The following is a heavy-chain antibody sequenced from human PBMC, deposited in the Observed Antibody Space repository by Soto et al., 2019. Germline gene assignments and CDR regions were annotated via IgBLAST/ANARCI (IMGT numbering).Heavy chain of an antibody. J-gene: IGHJ6*02. CDR2: MNEDGGTT. CDR1: GFSFSSYW. Sequence: EVQLVESGGGLVRPGGSLRLSCAASGFSFSSYWMHWVRQVPGKGLVWVARMNEDGGTTDYADSVKGRFTISRDNAKNTLYLQMNSLRVEDTAVYYCASDLSGRADVWGQGTTVTFSS. V-gene: IGHV3-74*02. CDR3: ASDLSGRADV. D-gene: IGHD3-10*01.